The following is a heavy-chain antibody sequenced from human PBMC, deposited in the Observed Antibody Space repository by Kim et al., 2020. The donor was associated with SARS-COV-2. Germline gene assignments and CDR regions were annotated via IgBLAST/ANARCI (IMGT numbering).Heavy chain of an antibody. V-gene: IGHV3-11*01. CDR3: AREPGETGDYRVYYYGMDV. J-gene: IGHJ6*02. D-gene: IGHD4-17*01. CDR2: ISSSGSTI. CDR1: GFTFSDYY. Sequence: GGSLRLSCAASGFTFSDYYMSWIRQAPGKGLEWVSYISSSGSTIYYADSVKGRFTISRDNAKNSLYLQMNSLRAEDTAVYYCAREPGETGDYRVYYYGMDVWGQETTVTVSS.